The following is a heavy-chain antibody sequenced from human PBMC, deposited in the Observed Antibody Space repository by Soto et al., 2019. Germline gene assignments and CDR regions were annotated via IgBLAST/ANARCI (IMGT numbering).Heavy chain of an antibody. J-gene: IGHJ6*02. D-gene: IGHD2-2*01. CDR3: ARLGFCRGNSTSCSYYYYYGMDV. CDR1: GGSFSGYY. CDR2: INHSGST. Sequence: SQTLSLTCAVYGGSFSGYYWSWIRQPPGKGLEWIGEINHSGSTNYNPSLKSRGTISVDTSKNQFSLKLSSVTAADTAVYYCARLGFCRGNSTSCSYYYYYGMDVWGQGTTVTVSS. V-gene: IGHV4-34*01.